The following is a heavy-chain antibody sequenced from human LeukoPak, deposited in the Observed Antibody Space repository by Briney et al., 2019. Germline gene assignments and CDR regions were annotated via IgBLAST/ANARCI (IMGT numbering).Heavy chain of an antibody. J-gene: IGHJ4*02. CDR1: GGSITSKNYY. V-gene: IGHV4-39*01. CDR3: ARQQGYYDFETATAFPPYYFDS. Sequence: SETLSLTCTVSGGSITSKNYYWGWIRQSPGKGLEWIGSIHYSWSSYNNPSLKSRVFISVDTSKSQFFLRVSSVTVSDTAIYYCARQQGYYDFETATAFPPYYFDSWGQGTLVT. D-gene: IGHD3-3*01. CDR2: IHYSWSS.